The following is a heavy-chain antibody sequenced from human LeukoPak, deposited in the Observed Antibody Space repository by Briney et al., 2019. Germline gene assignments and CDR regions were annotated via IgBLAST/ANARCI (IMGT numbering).Heavy chain of an antibody. CDR2: IYYSGST. V-gene: IGHV4-30-4*01. D-gene: IGHD4-17*01. J-gene: IGHJ4*02. CDR3: ARGPLADDYGDYVPIY. Sequence: PSQTLSLTCTVSGGSISSGDYYWSWIRQPPGKGLEWIGYIYYSGSTYYNPSLKSRVTISVDTSKNQFSLKLSSVTAADTAVYYCARGPLADDYGDYVPIYWGQGTLVTVSS. CDR1: GGSISSGDYY.